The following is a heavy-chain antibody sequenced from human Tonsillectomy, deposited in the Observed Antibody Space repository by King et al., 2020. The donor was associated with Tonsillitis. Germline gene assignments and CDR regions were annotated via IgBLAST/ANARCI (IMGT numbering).Heavy chain of an antibody. Sequence: VQLVESGGGVVQPGRSLRLSCAASGFTFSSYGMHWVRQAPGKGLEWMAVISYDGDNEYHADSVKGRFTISRDNSKNTLYLEMNSLRTEDTAVYYCAGSGPGSRWYGGDYWGQGTRVTVSS. V-gene: IGHV3-30*03. CDR2: ISYDGDNE. CDR1: GFTFSSYG. J-gene: IGHJ4*02. CDR3: AGSGPGSRWYGGDY. D-gene: IGHD6-13*01.